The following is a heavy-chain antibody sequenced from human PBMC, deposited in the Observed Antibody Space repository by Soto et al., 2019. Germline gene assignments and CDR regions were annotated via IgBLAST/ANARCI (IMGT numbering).Heavy chain of an antibody. Sequence: QVQLVQSGAEVKKPGSSVKVSCKASGGTFSSYTISWVRQAPGQGLEWMGRIIPILGIANYAQKFQGRVXIXAXXSTSTAYMELSSLRSEDTAVYYCARSWSGGSWFDYWGQGTLVTVSS. CDR1: GGTFSSYT. CDR2: IIPILGIA. D-gene: IGHD6-13*01. J-gene: IGHJ4*02. CDR3: ARSWSGGSWFDY. V-gene: IGHV1-69*02.